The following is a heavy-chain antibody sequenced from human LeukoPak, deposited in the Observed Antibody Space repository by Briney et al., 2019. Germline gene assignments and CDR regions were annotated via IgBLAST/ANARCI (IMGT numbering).Heavy chain of an antibody. CDR3: ARERNWNDYGAFDI. D-gene: IGHD1-20*01. CDR1: GGSINSYY. J-gene: IGHJ3*02. V-gene: IGHV4-59*12. CDR2: IYHSGST. Sequence: PSETLSLTCTVSGGSINSYYWSWIRQPPGKGLEWIGYIYHSGSTYYNPSLKSRVTISVDRSKNQFSLKLSSVTAADTAVYYCARERNWNDYGAFDIWGQGTMVTVSS.